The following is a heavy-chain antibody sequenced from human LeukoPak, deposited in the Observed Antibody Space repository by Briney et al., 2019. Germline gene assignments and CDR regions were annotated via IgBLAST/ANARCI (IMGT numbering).Heavy chain of an antibody. CDR3: VRVLSYSYGFDY. D-gene: IGHD5-18*01. V-gene: IGHV1-2*02. J-gene: IGHJ4*02. CDR1: RYTFTGYY. CDR2: INPNSGDT. Sequence: ASVKVSCKASRYTFTGYYMHWVRQAPGQGLEWMGWINPNSGDTNSAQKFQGRVTMTRDTSISTAYMDLSSLRSDDTAVYYCVRVLSYSYGFDYWGQGTLVTVSS.